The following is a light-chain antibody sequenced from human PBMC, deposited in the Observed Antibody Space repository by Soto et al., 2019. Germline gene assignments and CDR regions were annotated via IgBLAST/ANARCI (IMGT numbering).Light chain of an antibody. CDR2: AAS. V-gene: IGKV1-8*01. J-gene: IGKJ1*01. CDR3: QQYYSYPVA. Sequence: AIRMTQSPSSFSASTGDRVTITCRASQGISSYLAWYQQKPGKAPKLLIYAASTLQSGVPSRFSGSGSGTDFTLTISCLQSEDFATYYCQQYYSYPVAFGQGTKVDI. CDR1: QGISSY.